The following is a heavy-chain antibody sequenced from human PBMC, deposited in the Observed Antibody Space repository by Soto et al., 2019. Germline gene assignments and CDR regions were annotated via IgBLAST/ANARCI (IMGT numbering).Heavy chain of an antibody. CDR3: TRTSTSGTHFDY. J-gene: IGHJ4*02. V-gene: IGHV4-4*02. CDR2: VYHSGST. Sequence: QVQLQESGPGLVKPSGTLSLTCAVSGGSISTSNWWSWVRQPPGKGLEWIGEVYHSGSTNYNPSFKSRVAMPVDKSKNQFSLKLNSVTAADTALYYCTRTSTSGTHFDYWGQGSLVTVSS. D-gene: IGHD1-1*01. CDR1: GGSISTSNW.